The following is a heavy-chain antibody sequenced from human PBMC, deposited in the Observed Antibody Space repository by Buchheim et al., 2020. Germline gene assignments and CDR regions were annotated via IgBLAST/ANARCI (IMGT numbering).Heavy chain of an antibody. D-gene: IGHD2-2*02. Sequence: QVQLVQSGAEVKKPGASVKVSCKASGYTFSNYYIHWVRQAPGQGLDWMGIVNPSGGGTSYPQKFQGRVTMPRDTSTSTVYMELSSLRYEDTAVYYCARGGGDIVVVPASIHVHYLDVWGKGTT. V-gene: IGHV1-46*01. CDR1: GYTFSNYY. CDR3: ARGGGDIVVVPASIHVHYLDV. CDR2: VNPSGGGT. J-gene: IGHJ6*03.